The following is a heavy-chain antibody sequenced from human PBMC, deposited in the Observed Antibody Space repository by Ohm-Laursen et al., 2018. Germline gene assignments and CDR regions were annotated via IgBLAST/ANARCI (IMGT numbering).Heavy chain of an antibody. CDR3: ARGGRVVEWSYGEFFFDS. J-gene: IGHJ4*02. CDR2: IYSSGNT. Sequence: TLSLTCTVSGGSISNYYWSWIRQPPGKGLQWLGYIYSSGNTNYDPSLQNRFTMSVDTSKNQFSLTVTSVTAADTAIYFCARGGRVVEWSYGEFFFDSWGQGTLVTVSS. D-gene: IGHD3-3*01. V-gene: IGHV4-59*01. CDR1: GGSISNYY.